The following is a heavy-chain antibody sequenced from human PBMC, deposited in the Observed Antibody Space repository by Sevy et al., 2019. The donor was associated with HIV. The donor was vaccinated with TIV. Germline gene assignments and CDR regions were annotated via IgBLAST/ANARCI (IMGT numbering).Heavy chain of an antibody. D-gene: IGHD3-22*01. CDR2: ISAYNGNT. CDR1: GYTFTSYG. V-gene: IGHV1-18*01. CDR3: ARVFIPTMIVRRRGGNKTYYFDY. J-gene: IGHJ4*02. Sequence: ASVKVSCKASGYTFTSYGISWVRQAPGQGLEWMGWISAYNGNTNYAQKLQGRVTMTTDTSTSTAYMELRSLRSDDTAVYYCARVFIPTMIVRRRGGNKTYYFDYWGQGTLVTVSS.